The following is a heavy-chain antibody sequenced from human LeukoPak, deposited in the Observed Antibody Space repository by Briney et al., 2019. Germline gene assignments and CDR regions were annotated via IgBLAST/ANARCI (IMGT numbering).Heavy chain of an antibody. CDR3: ARDSKVKWELLHGENYFDY. Sequence: GASVKLSCTASGYTFTSYGISWVRQAPGQGLDLMGWISAYNGNTNYAQKLHGRVTMTTDTSTSTAYMELRSLRSDDTAVYYCARDSKVKWELLHGENYFDYWGQGTLVTVSS. CDR1: GYTFTSYG. D-gene: IGHD1-26*01. J-gene: IGHJ4*02. V-gene: IGHV1-18*01. CDR2: ISAYNGNT.